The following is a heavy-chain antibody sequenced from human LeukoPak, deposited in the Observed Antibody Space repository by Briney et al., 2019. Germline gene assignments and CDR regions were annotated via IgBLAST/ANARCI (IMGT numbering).Heavy chain of an antibody. V-gene: IGHV3-23*01. CDR1: GFTFSSYV. J-gene: IGHJ4*02. D-gene: IGHD6-19*01. Sequence: GGSLRLSCAASGFTFSSYVMSWVRQAPGKGLEWVSGISGNGGSTYYADSVKGRFTISRDNSKNTLYLQMNSLRAEDTAIYYCAKDRAVAGFGEFDYWGRGTLVTVSS. CDR2: ISGNGGST. CDR3: AKDRAVAGFGEFDY.